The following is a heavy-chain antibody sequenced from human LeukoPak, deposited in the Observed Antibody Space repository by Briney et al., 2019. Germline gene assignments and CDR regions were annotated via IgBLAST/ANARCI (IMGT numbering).Heavy chain of an antibody. CDR1: GGSISSGDYY. Sequence: SETLSLTCTVSGGSISSGDYYWSWIRQPPGKGLEWIGYIYYCGSTYYNPSLKSRVTISVDTSKNQFSLKLSSVTAADTAVYYCARGFYKTAARDGYNFLNWGSNYYYGMDVWGQGTTVTVSS. CDR2: IYYCGST. J-gene: IGHJ6*02. V-gene: IGHV4-30-4*01. CDR3: ARGFYKTAARDGYNFLNWGSNYYYGMDV. D-gene: IGHD5-24*01.